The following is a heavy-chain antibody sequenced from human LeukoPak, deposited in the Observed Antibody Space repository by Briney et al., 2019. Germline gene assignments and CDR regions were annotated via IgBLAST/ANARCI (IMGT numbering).Heavy chain of an antibody. CDR2: IYTSGST. CDR1: GGSISSYY. D-gene: IGHD2-2*01. Sequence: SETLSLTCTVSGGSISSYYWSWIGQPAGKGLEWIGSIYTSGSTNYNPSLKSRVTMSVDTSKNQFSLKLSSVTAADTAVYYCARDVPNRSYCSSTSCSPRDYFDYWGQGTLVTVSS. CDR3: ARDVPNRSYCSSTSCSPRDYFDY. V-gene: IGHV4-4*07. J-gene: IGHJ4*02.